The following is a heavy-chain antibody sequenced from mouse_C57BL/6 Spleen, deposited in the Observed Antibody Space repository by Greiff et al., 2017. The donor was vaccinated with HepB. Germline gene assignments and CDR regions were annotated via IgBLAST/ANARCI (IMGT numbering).Heavy chain of an antibody. CDR2: INPNNGGT. D-gene: IGHD2-3*01. J-gene: IGHJ3*01. Sequence: VQLQQSGPELVKPGASVKISCKASGYTFTDYYMNWVKQSHGKSLEWIGDINPNNGGTSYNQKFKVKATLTVDKSSSTAYMELRSLTSEDSAVYYCARQGDGYYTWFAYWGQGTLVTVSA. CDR3: ARQGDGYYTWFAY. CDR1: GYTFTDYY. V-gene: IGHV1-26*01.